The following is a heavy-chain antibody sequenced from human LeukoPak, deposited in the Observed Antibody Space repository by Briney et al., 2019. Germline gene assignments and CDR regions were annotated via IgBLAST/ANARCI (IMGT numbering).Heavy chain of an antibody. Sequence: KASQTLSLTCTVSGGSISSGSYYWSWIRQPAGKGLEWIGRIYTSGSTNYNPSLKSRVTISVDTSKNQFSLKLSSVTAADTAVYYCAREREKYCSGGSCYLYYFDYWGQGTLVTVSS. J-gene: IGHJ4*02. V-gene: IGHV4-61*02. D-gene: IGHD2-15*01. CDR1: GGSISSGSYY. CDR3: AREREKYCSGGSCYLYYFDY. CDR2: IYTSGST.